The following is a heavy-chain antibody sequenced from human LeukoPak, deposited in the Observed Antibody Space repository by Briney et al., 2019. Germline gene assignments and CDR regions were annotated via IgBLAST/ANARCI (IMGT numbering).Heavy chain of an antibody. CDR2: IVGSAGTT. J-gene: IGHJ4*02. V-gene: IGHV3-23*01. CDR1: EFTFNNYW. Sequence: GGSLRLSCAASEFTFNNYWMSWVRQAPGKGLEWVSSIVGSAGTTSHADSVKGRFTISRDNSKNTLYLQMNSLRAEDTAVYYCAKDDDSSVYYYPDYWGQGSLVTVSS. CDR3: AKDDDSSVYYYPDY. D-gene: IGHD3-22*01.